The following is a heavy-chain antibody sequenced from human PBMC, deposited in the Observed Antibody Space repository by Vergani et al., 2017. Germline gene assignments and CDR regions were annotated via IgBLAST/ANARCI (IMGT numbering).Heavy chain of an antibody. D-gene: IGHD5-12*01. CDR2: IYNTGGT. Sequence: QVQLKESGPGLVGPSETLSLTCTVSGGPFSGGSHYWSWIRQSAGKGLEWIGRIYNTGGTNYDSSLKTRVTMSVDTSKNQFPLKLASVTAADTAIYYCARFSSGFVAWGPGTPVTVSS. CDR1: GGPFSGGSHY. CDR3: ARFSSGFVA. J-gene: IGHJ4*02. V-gene: IGHV4-61*02.